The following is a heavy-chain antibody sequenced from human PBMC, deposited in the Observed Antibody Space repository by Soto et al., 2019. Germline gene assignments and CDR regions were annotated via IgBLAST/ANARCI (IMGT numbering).Heavy chain of an antibody. Sequence: QVQLVQSGAEVKKPGSSVKVSCKASGGTFSSYAISRVRQAPGQGLEWMGGIIPIFGTANYAQKFQGRVTITADESTSTAYMELSSLRSEDTAVYYCASVPSITIFGVAPTEYYYYYGMDVWGQGTTVTVSS. D-gene: IGHD3-3*01. J-gene: IGHJ6*02. CDR1: GGTFSSYA. CDR3: ASVPSITIFGVAPTEYYYYYGMDV. CDR2: IIPIFGTA. V-gene: IGHV1-69*01.